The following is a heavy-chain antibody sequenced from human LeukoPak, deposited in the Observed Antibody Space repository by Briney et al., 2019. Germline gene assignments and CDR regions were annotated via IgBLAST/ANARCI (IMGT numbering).Heavy chain of an antibody. CDR3: AKDIHPGLASAASCCFDY. Sequence: ASVKVSCKTSGYTFSRHGITWVRQAPGQGLEWMGWVSGYNGNTNYAQSVQGRVTMTTDTSTNTAYMELRSLRSDDTAVYYCAKDIHPGLASAASCCFDYWGPGTPVTVSS. D-gene: IGHD2-21*01. CDR1: GYTFSRHG. J-gene: IGHJ4*02. V-gene: IGHV1-18*01. CDR2: VSGYNGNT.